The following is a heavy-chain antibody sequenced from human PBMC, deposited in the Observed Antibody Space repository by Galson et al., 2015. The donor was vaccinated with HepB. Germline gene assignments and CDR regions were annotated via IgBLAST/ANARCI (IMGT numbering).Heavy chain of an antibody. CDR1: GFSLSTSGMC. Sequence: PALVKPTQTLTLTCTFSGFSLSTSGMCVSWIRQPPGKALEWLARIDWDDDKYYSTSLKTRLTISKDTSKNQVVLTMTNMDPVDTATYYCARGYSSSWYCRYFDYWGQGTLVTVSS. D-gene: IGHD6-13*01. CDR3: ARGYSSSWYCRYFDY. J-gene: IGHJ4*02. CDR2: IDWDDDK. V-gene: IGHV2-70*11.